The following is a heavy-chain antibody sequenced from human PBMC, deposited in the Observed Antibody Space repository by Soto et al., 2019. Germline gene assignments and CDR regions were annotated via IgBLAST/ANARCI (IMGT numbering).Heavy chain of an antibody. V-gene: IGHV1-2*02. Sequence: EASVKVSCKASGYTFTGYYMHWVRQAPGQGLEWMGWINPSSGGTNYAQKFQGRVTMTRDTSISTAYMELSRMRSDDTAVYYCARSRELLYLSSFDYWGQGTLVPLSS. J-gene: IGHJ4*02. CDR3: ARSRELLYLSSFDY. CDR2: INPSSGGT. CDR1: GYTFTGYY. D-gene: IGHD3-10*01.